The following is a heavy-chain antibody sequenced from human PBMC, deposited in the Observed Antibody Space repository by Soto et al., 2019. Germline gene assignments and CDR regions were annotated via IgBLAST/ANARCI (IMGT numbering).Heavy chain of an antibody. CDR1: GFTFSSYG. CDR2: IWYDGSNK. D-gene: IGHD6-13*01. CDR3: ARGGSSWYSHYYYYYGMDV. Sequence: GGSLRLSCAASGFTFSSYGMHWVRQAPGKGLEWVAVIWYDGSNKYYADSVKGRFTISRDNSKNTLYLQMNSLRAEDTAVYYCARGGSSWYSHYYYYYGMDVWGQGTTVTVSS. V-gene: IGHV3-33*01. J-gene: IGHJ6*02.